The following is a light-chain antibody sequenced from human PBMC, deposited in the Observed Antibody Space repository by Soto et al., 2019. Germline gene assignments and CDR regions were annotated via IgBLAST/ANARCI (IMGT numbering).Light chain of an antibody. Sequence: DIQMTQSPSSLSASVGDRVTITCRASETISTHLNWYQQKPGKAPNLLIYAASSLQGGVPSRFSGSGSGTDFTLTISSLQPEDFETYYCQESHSTPLTFGAGTKVEIX. J-gene: IGKJ4*01. CDR3: QESHSTPLT. CDR1: ETISTH. CDR2: AAS. V-gene: IGKV1-39*01.